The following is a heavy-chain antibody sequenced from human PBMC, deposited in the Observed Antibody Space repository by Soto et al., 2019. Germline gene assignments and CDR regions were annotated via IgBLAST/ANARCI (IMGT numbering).Heavy chain of an antibody. D-gene: IGHD2-21*02. CDR2: MYNNGST. V-gene: IGHV4-59*01. CDR1: GGTISRYY. Sequence: QVQLQESGPGLVKPSETLSLTCTVSGGTISRYYWSWIRQPPGKGLEGIWYMYNNGSTVYNPSFKSRVTISVDTSKNQYSLKLNSVTAADTAVYYCARDLWGYCGTDCYPLDVWGQGTTVTVSS. J-gene: IGHJ6*02. CDR3: ARDLWGYCGTDCYPLDV.